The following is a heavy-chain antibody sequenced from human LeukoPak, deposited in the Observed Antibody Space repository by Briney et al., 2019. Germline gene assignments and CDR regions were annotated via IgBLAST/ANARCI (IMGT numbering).Heavy chain of an antibody. V-gene: IGHV4-4*07. CDR2: IYTSGSS. CDR1: GGSISSYY. J-gene: IGHJ6*03. D-gene: IGHD2-2*02. CDR3: ARDQYCSSTSCYTGGFTSYYYYYMDV. Sequence: SETLSLTCTVSGGSISSYYWSWIRQPAGKGLEWIGRIYTSGSSNYNPSLKSRVTMSVDTSKNQFSLKLSSVTAADTAVYYCARDQYCSSTSCYTGGFTSYYYYYMDVWGKGTTVTVSS.